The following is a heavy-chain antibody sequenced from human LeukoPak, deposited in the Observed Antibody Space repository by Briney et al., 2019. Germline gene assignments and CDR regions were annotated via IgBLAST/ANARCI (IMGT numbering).Heavy chain of an antibody. J-gene: IGHJ4*02. D-gene: IGHD6-13*01. Sequence: SQTLSLTCTVSGGSISSGSYYWSWIRQPAGKGLEWIGRIYTSGSTNYNPSLKSRVTISVDTSKNQFSPKLSSVTAADTAVYYCARDGLAAAGTGYWGQGTQVTVSS. CDR2: IYTSGST. V-gene: IGHV4-61*02. CDR3: ARDGLAAAGTGY. CDR1: GGSISSGSYY.